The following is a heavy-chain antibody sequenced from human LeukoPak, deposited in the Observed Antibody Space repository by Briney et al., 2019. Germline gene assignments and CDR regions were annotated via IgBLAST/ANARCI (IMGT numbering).Heavy chain of an antibody. J-gene: IGHJ4*02. CDR2: ISISSSTI. D-gene: IGHD5-18*01. V-gene: IGHV3-48*01. Sequence: GGSLRLSCAASGFTFSDYNMNWVRQAPGKGLEWVSYISISSSTIYYADSVKGRFTISRDNAQNSLYLQMNSLRAEDTAVYYCARAWNGYTFGYYYWGQGTLVTVSS. CDR3: ARAWNGYTFGYYY. CDR1: GFTFSDYN.